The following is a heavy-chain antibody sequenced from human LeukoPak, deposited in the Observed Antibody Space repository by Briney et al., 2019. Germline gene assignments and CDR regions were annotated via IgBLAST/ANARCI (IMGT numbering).Heavy chain of an antibody. V-gene: IGHV1-8*01. D-gene: IGHD4-11*01. CDR2: MKPNNGDT. CDR1: VYTFTSYD. Sequence: GASVKASCKASVYTFTSYDINWVRQATGQGLEWMGWMKPNNGDTGYAQKFQGRVTMTRNTAINTAYLELNSLTSEDTAVYFCARDPPEKTYSDYWGQGTLVTVSS. CDR3: ARDPPEKTYSDY. J-gene: IGHJ4*02.